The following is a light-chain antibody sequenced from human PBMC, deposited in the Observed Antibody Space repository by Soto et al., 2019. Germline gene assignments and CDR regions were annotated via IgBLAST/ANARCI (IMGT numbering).Light chain of an antibody. V-gene: IGLV4-69*01. CDR2: LNSDGSH. J-gene: IGLJ2*01. Sequence: QPVLTQSPSASASLGASVKLTCTLSNGHSSYAIAWHQQRPEKGPRYLMKLNSDGSHSKGDGIPDRFSGSSSGAERYLTISSLQSYDAADYYCQTWDTGSRGVFGGGTKLTVL. CDR1: NGHSSYA. CDR3: QTWDTGSRGV.